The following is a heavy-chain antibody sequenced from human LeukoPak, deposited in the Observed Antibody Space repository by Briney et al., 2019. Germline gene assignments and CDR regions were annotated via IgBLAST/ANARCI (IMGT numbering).Heavy chain of an antibody. D-gene: IGHD3-10*01. V-gene: IGHV3-23*01. CDR2: ISGSGGST. J-gene: IGHJ4*02. Sequence: PGGSLRLSCAASGFTFSSYAMSWVRQAPGEGVEWVSAISGSGGSTYYADSVKGRFTISRDNSKNTLYLQMNSLRAEDTAVYYCAIRAFYYGSGSFDYWGQGTLVTVSS. CDR1: GFTFSSYA. CDR3: AIRAFYYGSGSFDY.